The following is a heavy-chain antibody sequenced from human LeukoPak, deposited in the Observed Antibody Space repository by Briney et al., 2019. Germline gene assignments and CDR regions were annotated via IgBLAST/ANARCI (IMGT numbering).Heavy chain of an antibody. D-gene: IGHD6-25*01. Sequence: GGSLRLSCAASGFTFSRDWMSWVRQAPGKGLEWVANIKQDGSEKYYVDSVKGRFTISRDNAKNSLYLQMNSLRAEDTAVYYCATASYSGWTASHDYWGQGTLVTVSS. CDR1: GFTFSRDW. J-gene: IGHJ4*02. CDR3: ATASYSGWTASHDY. CDR2: IKQDGSEK. V-gene: IGHV3-7*01.